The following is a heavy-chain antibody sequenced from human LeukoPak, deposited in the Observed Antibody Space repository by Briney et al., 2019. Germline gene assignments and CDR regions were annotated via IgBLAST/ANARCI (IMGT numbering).Heavy chain of an antibody. J-gene: IGHJ4*02. CDR3: TRDQTPYY. V-gene: IGHV3-49*04. CDR2: IRSEAYGGTP. Sequence: PGGSLRLSCTASGFTFGDYAMTWARQAPGKGLEWVGFIRSEAYGGTPEYAASVKGRFTISRDDSKSIAYPQMNSLKTEDTAVYYCTRDQTPYYWGQGTLVTVSS. CDR1: GFTFGDYA.